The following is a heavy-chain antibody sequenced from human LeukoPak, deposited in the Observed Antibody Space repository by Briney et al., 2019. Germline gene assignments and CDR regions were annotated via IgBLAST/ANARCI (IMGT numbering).Heavy chain of an antibody. D-gene: IGHD2-2*02. J-gene: IGHJ5*02. V-gene: IGHV1-69*13. CDR3: AREGAYCSSTSCYTGDNWFDP. CDR1: GGTFSSYA. Sequence: SVKVSCKASGGTFSSYAISWVRQAPGQGLEWMGGIIPIFGTANYAQKFQGRVTITADESTSTAYMELSSLRSEDTAVYYCAREGAYCSSTSCYTGDNWFDPWGQGTLVTVSS. CDR2: IIPIFGTA.